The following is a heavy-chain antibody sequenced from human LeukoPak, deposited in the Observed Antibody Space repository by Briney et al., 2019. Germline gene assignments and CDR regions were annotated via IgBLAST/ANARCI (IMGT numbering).Heavy chain of an antibody. CDR1: GYTFTVYY. CDR3: ARKDSCYDSSGYDH. J-gene: IGHJ4*02. Sequence: ASVTVSFKASGYTFTVYYMHWVRQAPGQGLGWMGWINTNSGGTNYAQKFQGRVTMTRDTSISTAYMELSRLRSDDTAVYYCARKDSCYDSSGYDHWGQGTLVTVSS. D-gene: IGHD3-22*01. CDR2: INTNSGGT. V-gene: IGHV1-2*02.